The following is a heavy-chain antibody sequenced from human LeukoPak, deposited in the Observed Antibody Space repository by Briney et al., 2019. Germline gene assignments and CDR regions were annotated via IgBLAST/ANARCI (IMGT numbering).Heavy chain of an antibody. D-gene: IGHD1-14*01. CDR2: INPNSGGR. Sequence: AAVKVSCKASGCTLTGYYMHWVRQAAGQGLEWMGWINPNSGGRNYAQKFQGRVTMSRDTSISTAYMELSRLRSDDTAVYHCARGTADDWGQRTLVTVSS. J-gene: IGHJ4*02. V-gene: IGHV1-2*02. CDR3: ARGTADD. CDR1: GCTLTGYY.